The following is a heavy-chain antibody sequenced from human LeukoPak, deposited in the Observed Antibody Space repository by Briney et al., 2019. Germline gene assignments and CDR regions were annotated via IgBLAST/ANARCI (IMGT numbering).Heavy chain of an antibody. D-gene: IGHD5-18*01. CDR2: ISGSGGGT. J-gene: IGHJ4*02. CDR3: AKDPGYDYGQGAFDY. V-gene: IGHV3-23*01. CDR1: GFTFSNAW. Sequence: GGSLRLSCAASGFTFSNAWMSWVRQAPGKGLEWVSGISGSGGGTYYADSVKGRFTISRDNSKNMLYLQMNSLRAEDTAVYYCAKDPGYDYGQGAFDYWGQGTLVTVSS.